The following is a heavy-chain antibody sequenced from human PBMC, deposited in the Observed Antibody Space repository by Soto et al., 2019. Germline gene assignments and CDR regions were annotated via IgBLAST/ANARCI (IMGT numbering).Heavy chain of an antibody. D-gene: IGHD3-10*01. Sequence: PGGSLRLSCAASGFTFSSYGMHWVRQAPGKGLEWVAVISNDGSNKYYADSVKGRFTISRDNSKNTLYLQTNSLRTEDTAVYYCAKDVGSFANYYGMDVWGQGTTVTVSS. J-gene: IGHJ6*02. CDR1: GFTFSSYG. CDR2: ISNDGSNK. V-gene: IGHV3-30*18. CDR3: AKDVGSFANYYGMDV.